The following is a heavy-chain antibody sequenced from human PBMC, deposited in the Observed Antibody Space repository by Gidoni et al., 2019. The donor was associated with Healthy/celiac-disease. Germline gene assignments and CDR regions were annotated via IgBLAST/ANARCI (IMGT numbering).Heavy chain of an antibody. Sequence: QVQLVESGGGLVKPGGSLRLSCAASGFTFSDYYMSWIRQAPGKGLEWVSYISSSRSYTNYADSVKGRFAISRDNAKNSLYLQMNSLRDEDTAVYYCARDRIVGGLGVGDYWGQGTLVTVSS. CDR2: ISSSRSYT. J-gene: IGHJ4*02. CDR1: GFTFSDYY. D-gene: IGHD1-26*01. V-gene: IGHV3-11*06. CDR3: ARDRIVGGLGVGDY.